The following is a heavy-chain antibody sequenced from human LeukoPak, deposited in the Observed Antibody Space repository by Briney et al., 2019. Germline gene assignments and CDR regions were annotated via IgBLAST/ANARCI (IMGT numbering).Heavy chain of an antibody. D-gene: IGHD3-10*01. V-gene: IGHV1-69*13. J-gene: IGHJ5*02. Sequence: GASVKVSCKASGGTFSSYDISWVRQAPGQGLEWMGAIIPIFGTANYAQKFQGRVTITADESTSTAYMELSSLRSEDTAVYYCARGTVYCGSETNTAWFDLWGQGTLVSVSS. CDR2: IIPIFGTA. CDR3: ARGTVYCGSETNTAWFDL. CDR1: GGTFSSYD.